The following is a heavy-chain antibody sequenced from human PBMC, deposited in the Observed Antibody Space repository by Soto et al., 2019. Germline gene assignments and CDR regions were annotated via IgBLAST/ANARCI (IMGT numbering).Heavy chain of an antibody. D-gene: IGHD5-12*01. CDR2: INHSGST. CDR1: RFSCSGYY. Sequence: SESLSLICAVNRFSCSGYYWSWIRQPPGKGLEWIGEINHSGSTNYNPSLKSRVTISVDTSKNQFSLKLSSVTAADTAVYYCARAAPVASHYYYGMDVWGQGTTVT. CDR3: ARAAPVASHYYYGMDV. V-gene: IGHV4-34*01. J-gene: IGHJ6*02.